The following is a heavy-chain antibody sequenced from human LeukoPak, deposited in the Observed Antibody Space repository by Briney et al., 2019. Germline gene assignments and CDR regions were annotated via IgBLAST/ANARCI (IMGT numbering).Heavy chain of an antibody. CDR1: GFTFSSYS. CDR3: ARDRMGGNWASFDY. Sequence: GGSLRLSCAASGFTFSSYSMNWVRQAPGKGLEWVSSISSSSSYIYYADPVKGRFTISRDNAKNSLYLQMNGLRAEDTAVYYCARDRMGGNWASFDYWGQGTLVTVSS. V-gene: IGHV3-21*01. CDR2: ISSSSSYI. D-gene: IGHD7-27*01. J-gene: IGHJ4*02.